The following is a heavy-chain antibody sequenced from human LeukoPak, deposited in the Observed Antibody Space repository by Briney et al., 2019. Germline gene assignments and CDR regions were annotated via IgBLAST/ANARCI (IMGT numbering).Heavy chain of an antibody. CDR3: AKGGLDLRHHFDY. D-gene: IGHD1-7*01. J-gene: IGHJ4*02. Sequence: GGSLRLSCAASGFTFDDYTMHWVRQAPGKGLEWVSLISWDGGSTYYADSVKGRFTISRDNSKNSLYLQMNSLRTEDTALYYCAKGGLDLRHHFDYWGQGTLVTVSS. CDR2: ISWDGGST. V-gene: IGHV3-43*01. CDR1: GFTFDDYT.